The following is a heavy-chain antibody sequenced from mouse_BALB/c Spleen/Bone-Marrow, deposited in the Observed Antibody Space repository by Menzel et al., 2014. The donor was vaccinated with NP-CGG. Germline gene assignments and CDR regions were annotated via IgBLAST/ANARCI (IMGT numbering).Heavy chain of an antibody. J-gene: IGHJ4*01. CDR3: ARRIPYGYAMDY. D-gene: IGHD2-2*01. V-gene: IGHV1-22*01. CDR2: INPNNGGT. Sequence: VQLQQSGPELVKPGASVKISCKTSGYTFTEYTMHWVKQSHGKSLEWIGTINPNNGGTSYNQEFKGKATLTVDKSSSTAYMELRSLTSEGSAVYYCARRIPYGYAMDYWGQGTSVTVSS. CDR1: GYTFTEYT.